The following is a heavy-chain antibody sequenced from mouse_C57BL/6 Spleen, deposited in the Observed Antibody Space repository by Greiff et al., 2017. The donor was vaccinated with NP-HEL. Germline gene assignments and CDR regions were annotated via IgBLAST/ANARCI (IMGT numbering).Heavy chain of an antibody. V-gene: IGHV5-6*02. J-gene: IGHJ3*01. Sequence: EVMLVESGGDLVKPGGSLKLSCAASGFTFSSYGMSWVRQTPDKRLEWVATISSGGSYTYYPDSVKGRFTISRDNAKNTLYLQMSSLKSEDTAMYYCWDGFAYWGQGTLVTVSA. D-gene: IGHD4-1*01. CDR3: WDGFAY. CDR2: ISSGGSYT. CDR1: GFTFSSYG.